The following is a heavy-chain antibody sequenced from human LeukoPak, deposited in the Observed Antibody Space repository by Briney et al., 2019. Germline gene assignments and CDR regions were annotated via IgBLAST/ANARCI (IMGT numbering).Heavy chain of an antibody. CDR1: GFTFSSYS. V-gene: IGHV3-21*01. J-gene: IGHJ4*02. Sequence: GGSLRLSCAASGFTFSSYSMNWVRQAPGKGLGWVSSISSSSSYIYYADSVKGRFTISRDNAKNSLYLQMNSLRAEDTAVYCCARVTPVHCSGGSCYGKDFDYWGQGTLVTVSS. D-gene: IGHD2-15*01. CDR3: ARVTPVHCSGGSCYGKDFDY. CDR2: ISSSSSYI.